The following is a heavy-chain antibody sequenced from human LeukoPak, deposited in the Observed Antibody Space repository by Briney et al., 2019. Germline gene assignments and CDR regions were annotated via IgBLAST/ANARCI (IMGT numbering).Heavy chain of an antibody. CDR1: GGTFSSYA. Sequence: SVKVSCKASGGTFSSYAISWVRQAPGQGLEWMGGIIPIFGTANYAQKFQGRVTITADESTSTAYMELSSLRSEDTAVYYCATMGGYDFWSGYYRPNFDYWGQGTLVTVSS. D-gene: IGHD3-3*01. J-gene: IGHJ4*02. V-gene: IGHV1-69*13. CDR3: ATMGGYDFWSGYYRPNFDY. CDR2: IIPIFGTA.